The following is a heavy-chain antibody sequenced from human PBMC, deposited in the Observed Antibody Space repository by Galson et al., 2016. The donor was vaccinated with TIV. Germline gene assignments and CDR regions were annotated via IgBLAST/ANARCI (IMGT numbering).Heavy chain of an antibody. D-gene: IGHD3/OR15-3a*01. V-gene: IGHV1-2*06. CDR2: INPNTGGT. CDR1: GYPFRGYY. CDR3: AVVWTIAFADAPPGI. Sequence: SVKVSCKASGYPFRGYYIYWVRQAPGQGLEWMGRINPNTGGTNYSQTFQGRVTLTRDTSIATAYFDLSGLRSDDTALYYCAVVWTIAFADAPPGIWGQGTFVTVSS. J-gene: IGHJ3*02.